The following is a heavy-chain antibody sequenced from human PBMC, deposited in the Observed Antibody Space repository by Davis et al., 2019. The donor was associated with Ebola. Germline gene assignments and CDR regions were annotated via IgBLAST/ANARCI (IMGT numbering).Heavy chain of an antibody. Sequence: SETLSLTCAVYGGSFSGYYWSWIRQPPGKGLEWIGYIYYSGSTNYNPSLKSRVTISVDTSKNQFSLKLSSVTAADTAVYYCARHIVVVEAEYFDYWGQGTLVTVSS. CDR1: GGSFSGYY. D-gene: IGHD2-15*01. CDR3: ARHIVVVEAEYFDY. CDR2: IYYSGST. J-gene: IGHJ4*02. V-gene: IGHV4-59*08.